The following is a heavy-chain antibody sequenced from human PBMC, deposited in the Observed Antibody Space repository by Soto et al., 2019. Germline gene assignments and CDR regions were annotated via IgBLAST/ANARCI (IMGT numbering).Heavy chain of an antibody. J-gene: IGHJ5*02. CDR3: SKGGWLDD. V-gene: IGHV3-23*01. CDR1: AFTFNNYD. Sequence: EVQLLESGGGLIQPGGSLRLSCAASAFTFNNYDMSWVRQAPGQGLEWVSMVSTSGDTTYYADSVKGRFTISRDNSKNTPFLQMSSLRAGDTALFYCSKGGWLDDWGQGTLVTVSS. CDR2: VSTSGDTT.